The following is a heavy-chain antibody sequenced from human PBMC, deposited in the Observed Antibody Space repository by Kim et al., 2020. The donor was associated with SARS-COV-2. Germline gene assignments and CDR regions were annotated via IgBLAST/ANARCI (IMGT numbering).Heavy chain of an antibody. J-gene: IGHJ6*02. Sequence: GGSLRLSCAASGFTFSSYGMHWVRQAPGKGLEWVAAIWYDGSNKYYADSVKGRFTISRDNSKNTLYLQMNSLRAEDTAVYYCARTQSYYYGMDVWGQGTT. CDR3: ARTQSYYYGMDV. CDR1: GFTFSSYG. CDR2: IWYDGSNK. V-gene: IGHV3-33*01.